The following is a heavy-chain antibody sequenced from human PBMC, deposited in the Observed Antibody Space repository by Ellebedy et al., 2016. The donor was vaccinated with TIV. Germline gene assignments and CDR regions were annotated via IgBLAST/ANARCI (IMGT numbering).Heavy chain of an antibody. CDR3: ARMIRGYGGNDNWYFEF. D-gene: IGHD5-12*01. Sequence: MPGGSLRLSCAVSGGSVSSNHWWGWIRQPPGKGLEWIGYIYYSGTIYYNPSLKSRVTMSVDTSKNQFSLNMSSVTAVDTAGYYCARMIRGYGGNDNWYFEFWGRGTQVTVSS. V-gene: IGHV4-28*05. CDR2: IYYSGTI. CDR1: GGSVSSNHW. J-gene: IGHJ2*01.